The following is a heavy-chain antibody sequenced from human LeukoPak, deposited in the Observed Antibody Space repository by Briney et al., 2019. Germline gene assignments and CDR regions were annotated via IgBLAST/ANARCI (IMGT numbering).Heavy chain of an antibody. CDR3: TRGPRNDP. CDR2: MHPNSGSI. D-gene: IGHD1-14*01. CDR1: GYTFTTYE. J-gene: IGHJ5*02. Sequence: ASVKVSCKTSGYTFTTYEINWVRQAAGQGLEWMGCMHPNSGSIDYAQKFQGRVTMTRDTSTNTAYMELSSLRSEDTAVYYCTRGPRNDPWGQGTLVIVSS. V-gene: IGHV1-8*01.